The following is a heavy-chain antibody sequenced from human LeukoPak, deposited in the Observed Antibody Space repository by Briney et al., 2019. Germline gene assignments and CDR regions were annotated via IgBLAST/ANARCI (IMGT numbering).Heavy chain of an antibody. D-gene: IGHD3-10*01. CDR3: ARTVAMVRGVRPLDY. CDR2: IYYSGST. V-gene: IGHV4-31*03. J-gene: IGHJ4*02. CDR1: GGSISSGGYY. Sequence: PSETLSLTCTVSGGSISSGGYYWSWIRQHPGKGLEWIGYIYYSGSTYYNPSLKSRVTISVDTSKNQFSLKLSSVTAADTAVYYCARTVAMVRGVRPLDYWGQGTLVTVSS.